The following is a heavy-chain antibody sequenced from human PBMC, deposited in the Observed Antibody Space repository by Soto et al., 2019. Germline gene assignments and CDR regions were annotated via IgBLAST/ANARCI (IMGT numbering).Heavy chain of an antibody. CDR1: GFTFSSYA. V-gene: IGHV3-30-3*01. Sequence: PGGSLRLSCAASGFTFSSYAMHWVRQAPGKGLEWVAVISYDGSNKYYADSVKGRFTISRDNSKNTLYLQMNSLRAEDTAVYYCARGLPTKVYGGHGAFDYWGQGTLVTVSS. CDR3: ARGLPTKVYGGHGAFDY. D-gene: IGHD4-17*01. J-gene: IGHJ4*02. CDR2: ISYDGSNK.